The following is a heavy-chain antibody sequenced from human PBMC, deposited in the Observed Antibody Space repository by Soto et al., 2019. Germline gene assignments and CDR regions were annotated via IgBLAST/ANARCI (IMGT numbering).Heavy chain of an antibody. J-gene: IGHJ4*02. D-gene: IGHD6-13*01. CDR2: IYYSGST. CDR1: GGSISSSSYY. V-gene: IGHV4-39*01. CDR3: ARGRRYSSSWYSDY. Sequence: QLQLQESGPGLVKPSETLSLTCTVSGGSISSSSYYWGWIRQPPGKGLEWIGSIYYSGSTYYNPSLKGRVTISVDTSKTQFSLKLSSVTAADTAVYYCARGRRYSSSWYSDYWGQGTLVTVSS.